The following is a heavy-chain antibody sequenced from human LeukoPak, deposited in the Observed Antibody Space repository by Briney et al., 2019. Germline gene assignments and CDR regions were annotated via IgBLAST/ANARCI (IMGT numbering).Heavy chain of an antibody. J-gene: IGHJ6*03. Sequence: PGGSLRLSCAASGFTFSSYWMSWVRQAPGKELAWVANIKQDGSEKYYVDSVKGRFTISRDNAKNSLYLQMNSLRAEDTAVYYCARRVGILVLRGYSYGYDYDYYMDVWGKGTTVTVSS. V-gene: IGHV3-7*01. CDR1: GFTFSSYW. CDR2: IKQDGSEK. D-gene: IGHD5-18*01. CDR3: ARRVGILVLRGYSYGYDYDYYMDV.